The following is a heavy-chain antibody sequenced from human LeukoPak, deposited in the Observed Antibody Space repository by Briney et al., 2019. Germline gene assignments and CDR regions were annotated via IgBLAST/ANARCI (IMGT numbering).Heavy chain of an antibody. CDR3: VRGLDSYSYAYGLY. CDR1: GFTFSTYW. V-gene: IGHV3-74*01. Sequence: PGGSLRLSCAATGFTFSTYWMHWVRQAPGKGLVWVSRIDGDGSDTNFADSVKGRFTISRDNAKNTVSLQMSSLRVEDTAVYYCVRGLDSYSYAYGLYWGQGTLVTVSS. D-gene: IGHD5-18*01. CDR2: IDGDGSDT. J-gene: IGHJ4*02.